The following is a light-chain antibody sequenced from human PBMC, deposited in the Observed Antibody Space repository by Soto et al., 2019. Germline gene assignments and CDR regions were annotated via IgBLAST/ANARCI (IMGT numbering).Light chain of an antibody. CDR1: GSNIGAGYD. CDR2: GNT. Sequence: QSVLTQPPSVSGAPGQRVTISCTGSGSNIGAGYDVNWYQQFPGTAPKLLIYGNTNRPSGVPDRFSGSKSGTSASLAITGLQDEDEADYYCHSFDNSLSGYVFGTGTKLTVL. CDR3: HSFDNSLSGYV. V-gene: IGLV1-40*01. J-gene: IGLJ1*01.